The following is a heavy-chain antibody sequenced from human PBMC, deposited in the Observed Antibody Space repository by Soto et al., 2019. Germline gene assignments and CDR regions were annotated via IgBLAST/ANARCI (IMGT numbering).Heavy chain of an antibody. CDR3: AKDLLYCSSTSCPYDL. D-gene: IGHD2-2*01. Sequence: GGSLRLSCAASGFTFSSYAMSWVRQAPGKGLEWVSAISGSGGSTYYADSVKGRFTISRDNSKNTLYLQMNSLRAEDTAVYYCAKDLLYCSSTSCPYDLWGRGTLVTVSS. J-gene: IGHJ2*01. CDR1: GFTFSSYA. V-gene: IGHV3-23*01. CDR2: ISGSGGST.